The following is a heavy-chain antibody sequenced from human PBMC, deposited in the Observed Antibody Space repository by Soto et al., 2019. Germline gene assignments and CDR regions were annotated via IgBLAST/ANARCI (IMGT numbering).Heavy chain of an antibody. V-gene: IGHV4-34*01. CDR2: IYYSGST. CDR3: ARAWGRVFDY. D-gene: IGHD3-16*01. J-gene: IGHJ4*02. Sequence: PPQTLSLTCDDYGGSFSGYYRSWIRQHTGKGLEWIGDIYYSGSTNYNPSLKSRVTISVDTSKNQFSLKLSSVTAADTAVYYCARAWGRVFDYWGQGTLVTVSS. CDR1: GGSFSGYY.